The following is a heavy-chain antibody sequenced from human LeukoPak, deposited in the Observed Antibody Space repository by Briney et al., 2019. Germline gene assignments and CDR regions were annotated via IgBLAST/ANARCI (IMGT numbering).Heavy chain of an antibody. CDR3: ANKVGYNGYDYIDS. CDR2: TSSDGSNE. J-gene: IGHJ4*02. Sequence: PGGSLRLSCAASGLTFSRYGMHWVRQAPGKGLEWVALTSSDGSNEYYTDSVKGRFTISRDNSKNTLYLQMNSLRAEDTAVYSCANKVGYNGYDYIDSWGQGTLVTVSS. CDR1: GLTFSRYG. V-gene: IGHV3-30*18. D-gene: IGHD5-12*01.